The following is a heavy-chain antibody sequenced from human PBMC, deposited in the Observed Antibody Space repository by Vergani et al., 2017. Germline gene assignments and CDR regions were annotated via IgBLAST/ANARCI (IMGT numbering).Heavy chain of an antibody. CDR1: GGSFSGYY. D-gene: IGHD2-2*01. J-gene: IGHJ6*03. CDR2: INNSGST. Sequence: QVQLQQWGAGLLKPSETLSLTCAVYGGSFSGYYWSWIRQPPGKGLEWSGEINNSGSTNYNPSLKSRVTISVDTSKNQFSLKLSAVTAADTAVYYCARGRGYQLLYSYSYYMDVWGKGTTVTVSS. V-gene: IGHV4-34*01. CDR3: ARGRGYQLLYSYSYYMDV.